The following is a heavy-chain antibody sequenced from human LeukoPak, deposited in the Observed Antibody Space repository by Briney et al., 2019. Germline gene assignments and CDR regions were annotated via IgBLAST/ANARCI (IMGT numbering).Heavy chain of an antibody. D-gene: IGHD1-26*01. V-gene: IGHV4-59*12. CDR1: GGSISSDS. CDR2: FYYSGNT. Sequence: SETLSLTCTVSGGSISSDSWSWIRQPPGKGLEWIGYFYYSGNTNYNPSLKSRVTISVDTSKNQFSLKLSSVTAADTAVYYCARDNSGSFIDYWGQGTLVTVSS. CDR3: ARDNSGSFIDY. J-gene: IGHJ4*02.